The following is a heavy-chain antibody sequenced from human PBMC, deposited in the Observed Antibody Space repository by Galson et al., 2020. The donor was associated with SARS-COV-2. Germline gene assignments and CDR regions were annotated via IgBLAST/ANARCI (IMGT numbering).Heavy chain of an antibody. D-gene: IGHD4-17*01. CDR3: AKSLGIYGDYDFGY. CDR2: ISGSGGRT. CDR1: GFTFSSYA. J-gene: IGHJ4*02. Sequence: GGSLRLSCAASGFTFSSYAMSWVRQAPGKGLEWVSAISGSGGRTYYADSVKGRFTISRDNSKSTLFLQRSGLRAEDTAVYYCAKSLGIYGDYDFGYWGQGTLVTVSS. V-gene: IGHV3-23*01.